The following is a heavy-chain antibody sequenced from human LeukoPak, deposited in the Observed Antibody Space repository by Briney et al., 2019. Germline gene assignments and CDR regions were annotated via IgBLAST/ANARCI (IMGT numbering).Heavy chain of an antibody. Sequence: SETLSLTCTVSGGSISSSSYYWGWFRQPPGKGLEWIGYIYYNEFTRYNPSLKSRVTISGDTSKNQFSLRVSSVTAADTAVYYCARIGREPRPNWFDPWAREPLSSSPQ. CDR1: GGSISSSSYY. CDR2: IYYNEFT. D-gene: IGHD1-14*01. V-gene: IGHV4-39*07. CDR3: ARIGREPRPNWFDP. J-gene: IGHJ5*02.